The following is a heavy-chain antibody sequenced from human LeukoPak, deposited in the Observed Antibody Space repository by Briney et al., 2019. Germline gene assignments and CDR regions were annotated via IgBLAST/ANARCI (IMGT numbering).Heavy chain of an antibody. CDR3: TSLRGSSSQYFQY. V-gene: IGHV3-15*01. J-gene: IGHJ1*01. Sequence: GSLRLSCAVSGFTFSNAWMSWVRQAPGKGLEWVGRIKSKTDGGTTDYAAPVKGRFTISRDDSKDTLYLQMNSLRTEDTAVYYCTSLRGSSSQYFQYWGQGTLVTVSS. D-gene: IGHD6-13*01. CDR2: IKSKTDGGTT. CDR1: GFTFSNAW.